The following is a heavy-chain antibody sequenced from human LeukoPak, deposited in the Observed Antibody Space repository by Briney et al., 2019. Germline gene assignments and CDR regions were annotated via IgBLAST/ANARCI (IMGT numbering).Heavy chain of an antibody. V-gene: IGHV3-7*01. J-gene: IGHJ4*02. Sequence: PGGSLRLSCAASGFTFSRNYMNWVRQAPGKGLEWVATIKQDGRKKYYAGSVKGRFTISRDNAKCSLYLQMNSLRAEDTVVYCCARLRSGYYVDYCGEGTLVAVSS. CDR3: ARLRSGYYVDY. CDR2: IKQDGRKK. D-gene: IGHD3-22*01. CDR1: GFTFSRNY.